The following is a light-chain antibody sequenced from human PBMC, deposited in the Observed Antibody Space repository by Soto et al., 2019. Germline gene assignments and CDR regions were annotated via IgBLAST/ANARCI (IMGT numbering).Light chain of an antibody. CDR3: CSFAGSSCYV. CDR2: DVT. J-gene: IGLJ1*01. V-gene: IGLV2-11*01. Sequence: QSVLTHPLPVSSSPVQSVTISSTGTSSVVGRDDYVLWYAPLPGHAPTLIVYDVTERQPGVPDRFSGSKSGNPAPLSISGLEAEDEADYSCCSFAGSSCYVFGSGTTV. CDR1: SSVVGRDDY.